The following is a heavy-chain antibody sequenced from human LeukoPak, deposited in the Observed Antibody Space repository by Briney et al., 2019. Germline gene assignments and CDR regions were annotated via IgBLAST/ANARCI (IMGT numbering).Heavy chain of an antibody. D-gene: IGHD3-10*01. V-gene: IGHV1-18*01. Sequence: ASVKVSCKASGGTFSSYAISWVRQAPGQGLEWMGWISAYNGNTNYAQKLQGRVTMTTDTSTSTAYMELRSLRSDDTAVYYCARTVPMVRGVIIKFDPWGQGTLVTVSS. J-gene: IGHJ5*02. CDR1: GGTFSSYA. CDR2: ISAYNGNT. CDR3: ARTVPMVRGVIIKFDP.